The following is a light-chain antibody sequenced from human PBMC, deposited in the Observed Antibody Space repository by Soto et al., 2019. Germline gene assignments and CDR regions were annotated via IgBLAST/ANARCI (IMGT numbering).Light chain of an antibody. CDR2: DVS. V-gene: IGLV2-14*03. CDR1: NSDIGSYNY. Sequence: QSALTQPASLSGSPGQSITISCTGTNSDIGSYNYVTWYQQHPGKAPKLMIFDVSYRPSGISDRFSGSKSGNTASLTISGVQPDDEADSYCSSYGASSTLFGGGTKVTVL. J-gene: IGLJ3*02. CDR3: SSYGASSTL.